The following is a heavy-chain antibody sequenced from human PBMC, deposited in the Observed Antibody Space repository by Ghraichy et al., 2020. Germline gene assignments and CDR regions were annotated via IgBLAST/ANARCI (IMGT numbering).Heavy chain of an antibody. CDR3: ARVGVWDYYGSGTTHYGMDV. Sequence: GGSLRLSCAASGFTFSSYWMHWVRQAPGKGLVWVSRINSDGSSTSYADSVKGRFTISRDNAKNTLYLQMNSLRAEDTAVYYCARVGVWDYYGSGTTHYGMDVWGQGTTVTVSS. CDR1: GFTFSSYW. CDR2: INSDGSST. V-gene: IGHV3-74*01. J-gene: IGHJ6*02. D-gene: IGHD3-10*01.